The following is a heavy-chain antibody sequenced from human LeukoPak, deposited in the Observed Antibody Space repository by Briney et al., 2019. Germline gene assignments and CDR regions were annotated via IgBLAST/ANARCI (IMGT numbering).Heavy chain of an antibody. V-gene: IGHV4-4*02. D-gene: IGHD2-15*01. CDR2: IHHSGVT. CDR1: GGSISNINW. CDR3: AENGPWSLEY. J-gene: IGHJ4*02. Sequence: PSGTLSLTCAVSGGSISNINWWSWVRQPPGKGLEWIGEIHHSGVTNYNPSLKSRVTISLDKSNNQFSLKLNSVTAADTAVYYCAENGPWSLEYWGQGTLVTVSS.